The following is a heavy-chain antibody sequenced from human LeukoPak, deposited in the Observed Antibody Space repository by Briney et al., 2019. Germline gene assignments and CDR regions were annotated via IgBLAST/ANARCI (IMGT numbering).Heavy chain of an antibody. V-gene: IGHV4-39*07. D-gene: IGHD3-22*01. Sequence: SETLSLTCTVSGGSISSSSYYWGWIRQPPGKGLEWIGSIYYSGSTYYNPSLKSRATISVDTSKNQFSLKLSSVTAADTAVYYCTRGSIAYYYMDVWGKGTTVTIPS. J-gene: IGHJ6*03. CDR1: GGSISSSSYY. CDR3: TRGSIAYYYMDV. CDR2: IYYSGST.